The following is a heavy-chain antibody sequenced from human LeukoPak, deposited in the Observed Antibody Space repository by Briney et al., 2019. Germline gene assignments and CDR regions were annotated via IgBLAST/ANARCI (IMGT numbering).Heavy chain of an antibody. CDR2: ISWNSGSI. V-gene: IGHV3-9*01. Sequence: GGSLRLSCAASGFTFDDYAMHWVRQAPGKGLEWVSGISWNSGSIGYADSVKGRFTISRDNAKNSLYLQMNSLRAEDTALYYCAKDNSAMVYVFDYWGQGTTVTVSS. CDR1: GFTFDDYA. J-gene: IGHJ4*03. D-gene: IGHD5-18*01. CDR3: AKDNSAMVYVFDY.